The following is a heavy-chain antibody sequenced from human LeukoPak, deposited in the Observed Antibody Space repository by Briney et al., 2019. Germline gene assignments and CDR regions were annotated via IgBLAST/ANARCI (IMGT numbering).Heavy chain of an antibody. V-gene: IGHV4-59*08. Sequence: PETLSLTCTVSGGSISSYYWSWVRQPPGKGLEWIGYIYYSGSTNYNPSLKSRVTISVDTSKNQFSLKLSAVTAADTAVYYCARQHRPSGWYSSSSLDYWGQGTLVTVSS. D-gene: IGHD6-6*01. CDR2: IYYSGST. CDR1: GGSISSYY. CDR3: ARQHRPSGWYSSSSLDY. J-gene: IGHJ4*02.